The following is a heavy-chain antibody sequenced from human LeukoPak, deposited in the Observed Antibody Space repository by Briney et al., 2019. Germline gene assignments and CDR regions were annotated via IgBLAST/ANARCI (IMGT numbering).Heavy chain of an antibody. CDR2: IYYSGST. J-gene: IGHJ4*02. Sequence: SETLSLTCTVSGGSISSHYWSWIRQPQGKGLEWIGYIYYSGSTDYNPSLKSRVTISVDTSKNQFSLKLSSVTAADTAVYYCARAYCSSTSCYTHFDYWGQGTLVTVSS. CDR3: ARAYCSSTSCYTHFDY. D-gene: IGHD2-2*02. CDR1: GGSISSHY. V-gene: IGHV4-59*11.